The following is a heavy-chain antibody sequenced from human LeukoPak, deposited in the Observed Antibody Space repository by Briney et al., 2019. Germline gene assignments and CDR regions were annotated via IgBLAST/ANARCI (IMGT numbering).Heavy chain of an antibody. J-gene: IGHJ4*02. V-gene: IGHV1-46*01. CDR3: ARDRSVRYPGSSFDY. CDR2: INPSGGST. CDR1: GYTFTSYY. Sequence: ASVKVSCKASGYTFTSYYMHWVRQAPGQGLEWIGIINPSGGSTSYAQKFQGRVTMTRDTSTSTVYMELSSLRSEDTAVYYCARDRSVRYPGSSFDYWGQGTLVTVSS. D-gene: IGHD3-9*01.